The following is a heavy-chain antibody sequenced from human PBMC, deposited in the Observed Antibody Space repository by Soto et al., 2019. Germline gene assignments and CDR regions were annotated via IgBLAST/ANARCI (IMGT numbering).Heavy chain of an antibody. D-gene: IGHD2-15*01. V-gene: IGHV3-53*01. CDR1: GFSVSSSH. Sequence: GGSLRLSCAASGFSVSSSHMNWVRQAPGKGPEWVSVIYSGGSTYYAVSVKGRFTISRDNSKNTVYLQMNSLRAEDTAVYYCAKDREWVVAATLYYYYYGMDVWGQGTTVTVSS. J-gene: IGHJ6*02. CDR3: AKDREWVVAATLYYYYYGMDV. CDR2: IYSGGST.